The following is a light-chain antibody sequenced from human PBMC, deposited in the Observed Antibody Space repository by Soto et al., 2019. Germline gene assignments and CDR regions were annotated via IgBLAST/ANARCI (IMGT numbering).Light chain of an antibody. Sequence: DIQMTQSPSTLSASVGDRVTITCRASQSISSYLAWYQQKPGKAPKVLIYNASSLKSGVPSRFSGSGSGTDFTLTISSLQPDDFATYYCQQYNNYPYTFGQGTKLEIK. CDR2: NAS. V-gene: IGKV1-5*03. J-gene: IGKJ2*01. CDR1: QSISSY. CDR3: QQYNNYPYT.